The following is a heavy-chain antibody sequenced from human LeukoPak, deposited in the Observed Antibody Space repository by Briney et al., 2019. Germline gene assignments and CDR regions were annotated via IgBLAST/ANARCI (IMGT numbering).Heavy chain of an antibody. CDR3: ARGWPDYYSMDI. D-gene: IGHD2-15*01. Sequence: SETLSLTCTVSGGSMSSYYWSWSRQPPGKGPEWIGYIYYSGTTSYNPSLKGRVTISMDTSNNHFSLKLRSVTAGDTAVYYCARGWPDYYSMDIWGPGTTVTVSS. V-gene: IGHV4-59*01. CDR2: IYYSGTT. J-gene: IGHJ6*02. CDR1: GGSMSSYY.